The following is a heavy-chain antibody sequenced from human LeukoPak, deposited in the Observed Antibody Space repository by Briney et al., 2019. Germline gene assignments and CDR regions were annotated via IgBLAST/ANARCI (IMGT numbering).Heavy chain of an antibody. V-gene: IGHV1-18*01. D-gene: IGHD2-2*02. Sequence: ASVKVSCKASGYTFTSYGISWVRQAPGQGLEWMGWISAYNGNTTYAQKLQGRVTMTTDTSTSTAYMELRSLRSDDTAVYYCARASILGYCSSTSCYKPNWFDPWGQGTLVTVSS. CDR3: ARASILGYCSSTSCYKPNWFDP. J-gene: IGHJ5*02. CDR2: ISAYNGNT. CDR1: GYTFTSYG.